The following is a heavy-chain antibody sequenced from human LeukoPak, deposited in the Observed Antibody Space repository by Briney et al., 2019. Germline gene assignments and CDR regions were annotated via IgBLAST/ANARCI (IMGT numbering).Heavy chain of an antibody. CDR3: AREIFWSGYFSNLHFDY. D-gene: IGHD3-3*01. CDR1: GFTFSSYS. CDR2: ISSSSTYI. Sequence: GGSLRLSCAASGFTFSSYSMNWVRQAPGKGLEWVSSISSSSTYIYYADSVKGRFTISRDNAKNSLYLQMNDLRPEDTAVYYCAREIFWSGYFSNLHFDYWGQGTLVTVSS. J-gene: IGHJ4*02. V-gene: IGHV3-21*01.